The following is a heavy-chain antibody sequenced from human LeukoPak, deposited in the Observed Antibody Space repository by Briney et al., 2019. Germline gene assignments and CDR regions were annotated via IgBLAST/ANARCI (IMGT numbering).Heavy chain of an antibody. V-gene: IGHV1-69*13. J-gene: IGHJ6*02. D-gene: IGHD1-26*01. Sequence: EASVKVSCKASGGTFSSYAISWVRQAPGQGLEWMGGIIPIFGTANYAQKFQGRVTITADESTSTAYMELSSLRSEDTAVYYCARDGEQPPYYYYGMDVWGQGTTVTVSS. CDR1: GGTFSSYA. CDR2: IIPIFGTA. CDR3: ARDGEQPPYYYYGMDV.